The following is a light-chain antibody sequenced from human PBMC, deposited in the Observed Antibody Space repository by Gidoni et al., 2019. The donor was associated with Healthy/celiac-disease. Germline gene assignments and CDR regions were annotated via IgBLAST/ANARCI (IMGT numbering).Light chain of an antibody. CDR1: QSISSY. CDR3: QQSYSTPYT. J-gene: IGKJ2*01. V-gene: IGKV1-39*01. CDR2: AAS. Sequence: DIQMTQAPSSLSASVGDRVTIPCLARQSISSYLNLDQQKPGKAPKLLIYAASSLQSGVPSRFSGSGSWTDLTLTISRLQPEDFATYYCQQSYSTPYTFGQGTKLEIK.